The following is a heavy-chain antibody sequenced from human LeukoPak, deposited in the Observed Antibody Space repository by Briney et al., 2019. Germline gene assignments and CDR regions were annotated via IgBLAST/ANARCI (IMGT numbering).Heavy chain of an antibody. D-gene: IGHD3-10*01. J-gene: IGHJ3*02. Sequence: GGSLRLSCAASGFTFSSYEMNWVRQAPGKGLEWVSYIRSSGSTIYYADSVKGRFTISRDNAKNSLYLQMNSLRAEDTAVYYCATGSGSPYFDEAFDIWGQGTMVTVSS. V-gene: IGHV3-48*03. CDR3: ATGSGSPYFDEAFDI. CDR1: GFTFSSYE. CDR2: IRSSGSTI.